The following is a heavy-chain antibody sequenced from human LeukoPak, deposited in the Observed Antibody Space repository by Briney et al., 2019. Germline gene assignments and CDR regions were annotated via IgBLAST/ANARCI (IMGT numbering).Heavy chain of an antibody. CDR3: ARDLYDDSSDTPKTL. V-gene: IGHV1-2*02. Sequence: ASVKVSCKASGYTFTIYYIHWVRQAPGQGLEWMGWINPNSGGTNYAQKFQGRVTMTRDTSISTAYMELSRLRSDDTAVYYCARDLYDDSSDTPKTLWGQGTLVTVSS. D-gene: IGHD3-22*01. CDR1: GYTFTIYY. J-gene: IGHJ4*02. CDR2: INPNSGGT.